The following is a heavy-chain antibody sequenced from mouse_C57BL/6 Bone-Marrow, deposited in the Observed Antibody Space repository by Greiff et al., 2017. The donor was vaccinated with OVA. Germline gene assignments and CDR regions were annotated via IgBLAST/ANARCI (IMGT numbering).Heavy chain of an antibody. J-gene: IGHJ3*01. V-gene: IGHV10-1*01. D-gene: IGHD1-1*01. Sequence: EVKLVESGGGLVQPKGSLKLSCAASGFSFNTYAMNWVRQAPGKGLEWVARIRSKSNNYATYYADSVKDRFTISRDDSESMLYLQMNNLKTEDTAMYYCVRNYGSSYVQAWFAYWGQGTLVTVSA. CDR1: GFSFNTYA. CDR2: IRSKSNNYAT. CDR3: VRNYGSSYVQAWFAY.